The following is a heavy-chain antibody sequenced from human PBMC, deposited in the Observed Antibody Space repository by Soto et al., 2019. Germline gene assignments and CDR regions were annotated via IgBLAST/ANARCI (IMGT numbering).Heavy chain of an antibody. CDR1: GFDFSKSW. V-gene: IGHV5-51*01. J-gene: IGHJ4*02. CDR2: IYPSDSDS. CDR3: TRPTDFSTPYYTPSGY. D-gene: IGHD3-3*01. Sequence: GESLKISCQVSGFDFSKSWIGCVRQVPGKGLEWMGIIYPSDSDSRYSPSFRGHVTFSADKSFNTAYLQWSSLQVSDTGIYFCTRPTDFSTPYYTPSGYWGQGAPVTVSS.